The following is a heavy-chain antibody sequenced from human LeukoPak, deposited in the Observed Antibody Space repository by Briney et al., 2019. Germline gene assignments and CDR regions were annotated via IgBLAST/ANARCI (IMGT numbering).Heavy chain of an antibody. D-gene: IGHD2-2*02. Sequence: QPGGSLRLSCAASGFTFSSYAMSWVRQAPGKGLEWVAVIWYDGSNKYYADSVKGRFTISRDNSKNTLYLQMDSLRAEDTAVYYCAKDAYGKIVVVPAAITYFDYWGQGTLVTVSS. V-gene: IGHV3-33*06. CDR1: GFTFSSYA. CDR3: AKDAYGKIVVVPAAITYFDY. J-gene: IGHJ4*02. CDR2: IWYDGSNK.